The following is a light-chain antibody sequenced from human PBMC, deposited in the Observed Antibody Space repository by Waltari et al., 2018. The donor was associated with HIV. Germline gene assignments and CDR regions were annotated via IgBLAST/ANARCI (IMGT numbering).Light chain of an antibody. CDR1: QGSAHG. CDR3: QRTNSLAST. Sequence: IQLTQFPSSVSPSVGGRVTMTCRATQGSAHGVAWYQQKPGKAPKLLSNGGYSLQEGVPSRFSGRGSGPFFTLTIHGLQREDLAAYFCQRTNSLASTFGQGTRLDSK. J-gene: IGKJ5*01. CDR2: GGY. V-gene: IGKV1D-12*01.